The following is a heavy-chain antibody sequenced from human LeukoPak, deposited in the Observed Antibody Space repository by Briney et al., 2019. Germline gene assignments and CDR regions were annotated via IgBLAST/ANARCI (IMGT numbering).Heavy chain of an antibody. V-gene: IGHV1-3*01. J-gene: IGHJ3*02. CDR1: GYTFTSYA. Sequence: GASVKVSCKASGYTFTSYAMHWVRQAPGQRLEWMGWINAGNGNTKYSQKFQGRVTITRDTSASTAYMELSSLKTEDTAVYYCTSSGYTTGDAFDIWGQGTMVTVSS. CDR3: TSSGYTTGDAFDI. CDR2: INAGNGNT. D-gene: IGHD3-22*01.